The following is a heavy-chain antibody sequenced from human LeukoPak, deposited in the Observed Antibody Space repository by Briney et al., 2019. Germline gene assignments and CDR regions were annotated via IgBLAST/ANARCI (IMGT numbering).Heavy chain of an antibody. J-gene: IGHJ4*02. Sequence: GGSLRLSCAASGFSFDDYGMSWVRQAPGKGLEWVSGINWNGDTTDYADSVKGRFTISRDDSKNSLYLQMNSLRAEDTAVYYCAKDDSSGYYRHFDYWGQGTLVTVSS. D-gene: IGHD3-22*01. CDR3: AKDDSSGYYRHFDY. V-gene: IGHV3-20*04. CDR2: INWNGDTT. CDR1: GFSFDDYG.